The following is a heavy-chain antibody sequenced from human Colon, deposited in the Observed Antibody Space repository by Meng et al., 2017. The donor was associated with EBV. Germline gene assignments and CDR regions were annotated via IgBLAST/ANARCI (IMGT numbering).Heavy chain of an antibody. CDR2: IYHGGSP. Sequence: QVPSQESGPDLVKPSGTLSLTCAVSGDSVGGVTWWTWVRQPPGKGLEWIGEIYHGGSPNYNPSLESRVTISVDKSKNQFSLDLTSVTAADTAVYFCARVKRYQLLRFFDYWGQGILVTSPQ. J-gene: IGHJ4*02. CDR3: ARVKRYQLLRFFDY. D-gene: IGHD2-2*01. CDR1: GDSVGGVTW. V-gene: IGHV4-4*02.